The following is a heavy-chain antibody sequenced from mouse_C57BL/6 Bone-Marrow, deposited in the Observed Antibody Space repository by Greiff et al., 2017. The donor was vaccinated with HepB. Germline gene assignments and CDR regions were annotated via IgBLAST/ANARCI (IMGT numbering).Heavy chain of an antibody. CDR2: IDPENGDT. CDR3: TTYYYGSSPYYAMDY. V-gene: IGHV14-4*01. D-gene: IGHD1-1*01. CDR1: GFNIKDDY. Sequence: EVQVVESGAELVRPGASVKLSCTASGFNIKDDYMHWVKQRPEQGLEWIGWIDPENGDTEYASKFQGKATITADTSSNTAYLQLSSLTSEDTAVYYCTTYYYGSSPYYAMDYWGQGTSVTVSS. J-gene: IGHJ4*01.